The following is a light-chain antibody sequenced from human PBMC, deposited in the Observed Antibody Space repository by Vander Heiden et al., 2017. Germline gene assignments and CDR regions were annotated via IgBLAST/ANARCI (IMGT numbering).Light chain of an antibody. CDR2: AAT. CDR3: QQYCSYPLT. J-gene: IGKJ4*01. Sequence: IQMIQPPSSLSASIGDTVTITCRPGKDIANDLGWYQQKPGKAPKLLIYAATMLQPGVPSRFSGGESGTDFSLTISSLQPEDFATYYCQQYCSYPLTFGGGSKLEIE. CDR1: KDIAND. V-gene: IGKV1-6*01.